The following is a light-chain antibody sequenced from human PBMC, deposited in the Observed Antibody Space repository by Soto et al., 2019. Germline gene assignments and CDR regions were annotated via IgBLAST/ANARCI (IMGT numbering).Light chain of an antibody. V-gene: IGLV2-8*01. J-gene: IGLJ1*01. CDR3: SSYAGSNNYV. CDR1: SSDVGGYNY. CDR2: EVS. Sequence: QSALTQPPSASGSPGQSVTISCTGTSSDVGGYNYVSWYQQHPGKAPKLMIYEVSKRPSGVPDRFSGSKSGNTASLTVSGLQADDEAEYYCSSYAGSNNYVFGIGTKVTVL.